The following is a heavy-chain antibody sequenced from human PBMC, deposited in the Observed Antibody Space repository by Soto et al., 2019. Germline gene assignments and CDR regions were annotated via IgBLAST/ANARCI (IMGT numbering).Heavy chain of an antibody. J-gene: IGHJ5*02. V-gene: IGHV1-3*01. Sequence: ASVKVSCKASGYTFTNYAMHWVRQAPGQRLEWMGWINAGNGNTKYSQKFQGRVTITRDTSASTAYMELSSLRSEDTAVYYCARSPDILTGATPFDPWGQGTLVTVSS. CDR3: ARSPDILTGATPFDP. D-gene: IGHD3-9*01. CDR2: INAGNGNT. CDR1: GYTFTNYA.